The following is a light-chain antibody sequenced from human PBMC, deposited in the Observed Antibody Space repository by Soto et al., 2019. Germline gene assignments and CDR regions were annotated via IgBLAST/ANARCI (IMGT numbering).Light chain of an antibody. V-gene: IGKV1-5*01. CDR2: DAS. CDR1: QSISAS. CDR3: QQRSNWPPVLT. Sequence: DIPMTQSPSTLSASVGDRVTITCRATQSISASLAWYQQKPGEAPTLLIYDASSLESGVPSRFSGGGSETEFTLTISSLEPEDFAVYYCQQRSNWPPVLTFGGGTKVEIK. J-gene: IGKJ4*01.